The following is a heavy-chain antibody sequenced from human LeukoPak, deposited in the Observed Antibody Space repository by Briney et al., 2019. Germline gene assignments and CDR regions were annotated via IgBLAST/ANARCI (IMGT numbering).Heavy chain of an antibody. CDR2: IWYDGSNK. J-gene: IGHJ4*02. CDR1: GFTFSSYG. D-gene: IGHD3-16*01. V-gene: IGHV3-33*01. CDR3: AHVGGSTRIQDY. Sequence: AGGSLRLSCAASGFTFSSYGMHWVRQAPGKGLEWVAIIWYDGSNKYYADSVKGRFTISRDNSKNTLYLQMDSLRDEDTAVYYCAHVGGSTRIQDYWGQGTLVTVSS.